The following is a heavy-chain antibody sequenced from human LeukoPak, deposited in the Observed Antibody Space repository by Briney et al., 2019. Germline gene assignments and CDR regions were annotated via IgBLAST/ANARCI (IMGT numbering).Heavy chain of an antibody. V-gene: IGHV4-61*02. Sequence: PSETLSLTCTVSGYSISSGYFWSWIRQPAGKGLEWIGRIYTSGSTSYNPSLKSRVTISLDTSKNQFSLKVSSVTAADTAVYYCARATWPLTAVFDYWGQGILVTVSS. CDR1: GYSISSGYF. CDR3: ARATWPLTAVFDY. J-gene: IGHJ4*02. D-gene: IGHD5-24*01. CDR2: IYTSGST.